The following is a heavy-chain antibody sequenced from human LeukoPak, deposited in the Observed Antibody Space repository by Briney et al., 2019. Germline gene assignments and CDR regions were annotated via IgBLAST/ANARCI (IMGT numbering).Heavy chain of an antibody. CDR1: GGSISNYY. Sequence: PSETLSLTCTVSGGSISNYYWSWIRQPPGKGLEWIGEINHSGSTNYNPSLKSRVTISVDMSKNQFSLKLSSVTAADTAVYYCASRKLWFVLGYWGQGTLVTVSS. D-gene: IGHD3-10*01. J-gene: IGHJ4*02. V-gene: IGHV4-34*01. CDR3: ASRKLWFVLGY. CDR2: INHSGST.